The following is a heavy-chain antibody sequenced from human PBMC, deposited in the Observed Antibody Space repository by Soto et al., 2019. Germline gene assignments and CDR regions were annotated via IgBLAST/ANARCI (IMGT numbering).Heavy chain of an antibody. CDR2: NYYSGIT. J-gene: IGHJ4*02. CDR3: ARHGREYSAYDFDY. CDR1: GGSISSGGYY. Sequence: PSETLSLTCTVSGGSISSGGYYWTWIRQHPGKGLEWIGYNYYSGITYYNPSLKSRVTISLDTGKNQFSLKLSSVTAADTAVYYCARHGREYSAYDFDYWGQGTLVTVSS. V-gene: IGHV4-31*03. D-gene: IGHD5-12*01.